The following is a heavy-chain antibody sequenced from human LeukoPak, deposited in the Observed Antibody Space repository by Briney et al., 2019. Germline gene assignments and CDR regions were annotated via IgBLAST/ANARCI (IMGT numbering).Heavy chain of an antibody. V-gene: IGHV3-21*01. D-gene: IGHD4-17*01. Sequence: GGSLRLSCAASGFTFSSYSMNWVRQAPGKGLEWVSSISSSSSYIYYADSVKGRFTISRDNAKNSLYLQMNSLRAEDTAVYYCATMPSTVTTPLGDYWGQGTLVTVSS. CDR2: ISSSSSYI. J-gene: IGHJ4*02. CDR1: GFTFSSYS. CDR3: ATMPSTVTTPLGDY.